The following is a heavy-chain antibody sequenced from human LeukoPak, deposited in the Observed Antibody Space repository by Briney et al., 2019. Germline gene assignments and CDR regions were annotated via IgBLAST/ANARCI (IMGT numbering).Heavy chain of an antibody. Sequence: PGGSLRLSCAASGFTFSDYYMFWIRQAPGKGLEWVSYISNSGSIIYYADSVKGRFTVSRGNAKDSLYLQMNSLRAEDTAVYYCARAVSADTAMVYFDYWGQGTLVTVSS. CDR2: ISNSGSII. D-gene: IGHD5-18*01. J-gene: IGHJ4*02. V-gene: IGHV3-11*01. CDR1: GFTFSDYY. CDR3: ARAVSADTAMVYFDY.